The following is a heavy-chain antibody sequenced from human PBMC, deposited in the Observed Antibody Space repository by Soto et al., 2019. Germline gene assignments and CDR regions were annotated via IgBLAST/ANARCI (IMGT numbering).Heavy chain of an antibody. J-gene: IGHJ4*02. D-gene: IGHD3-16*01. Sequence: QVQLQESGPGLVKPSQTLSLTCTVSGGSITSGYYYWSWIRQHPGKGLEWIGYTYYSGSTYYNPSLKSRVTISVDTSKNQFYRKLSSVTAADTAVYYCARDGYLGGGTWGYFDYWGQGTLVTVSS. CDR2: TYYSGST. V-gene: IGHV4-31*03. CDR3: ARDGYLGGGTWGYFDY. CDR1: GGSITSGYYY.